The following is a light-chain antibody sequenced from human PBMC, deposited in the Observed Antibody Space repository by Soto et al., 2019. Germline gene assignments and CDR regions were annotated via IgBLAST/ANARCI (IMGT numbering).Light chain of an antibody. Sequence: EIVMTQSPDTVSVYPGERVTLSCRASQSVGSSVAWYQQETGQAPRLLIFATSTRATGIPARFSGSGSGTEFTLTISSLQSEDFAVYYCQQYNNWPLTFGGGTKVEIK. CDR3: QQYNNWPLT. V-gene: IGKV3-15*01. CDR2: ATS. J-gene: IGKJ4*01. CDR1: QSVGSS.